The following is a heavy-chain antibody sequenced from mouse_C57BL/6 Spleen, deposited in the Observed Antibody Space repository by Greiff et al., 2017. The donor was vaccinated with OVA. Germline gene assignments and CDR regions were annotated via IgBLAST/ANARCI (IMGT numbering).Heavy chain of an antibody. CDR2: INPGSGGT. CDR1: GYAFTNYL. D-gene: IGHD2-3*01. V-gene: IGHV1-54*01. Sequence: QVQLQQSGAELVRPGTSVKVSCKASGYAFTNYLLEWVKQRPGQGLEWIGVINPGSGGTNYNEKFKGKATLTADKSSSTAYMQLSSLTSEDSAVYFCARGGDGYLFAYWGQGTLVTVSA. CDR3: ARGGDGYLFAY. J-gene: IGHJ3*01.